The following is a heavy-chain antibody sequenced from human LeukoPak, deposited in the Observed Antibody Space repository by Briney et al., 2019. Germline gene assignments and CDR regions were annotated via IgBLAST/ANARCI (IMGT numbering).Heavy chain of an antibody. CDR3: AKGISPRYNGPFDY. D-gene: IGHD1-14*01. J-gene: IGHJ4*02. V-gene: IGHV3-23*01. CDR2: ISGSGGST. CDR1: GFTFHSYA. Sequence: GGSLRLSCAASGFTFHSYAMSWVRQAPGKGLEWVSAISGSGGSTYYADSVKGRFTISRDNSKNTLYLQMNSLRAEDTAVYYCAKGISPRYNGPFDYWGQGTLVTVSS.